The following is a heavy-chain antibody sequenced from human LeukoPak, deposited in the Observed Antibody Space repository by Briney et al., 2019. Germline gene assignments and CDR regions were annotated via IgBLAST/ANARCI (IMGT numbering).Heavy chain of an antibody. CDR1: GFTFSSYA. D-gene: IGHD3-3*01. Sequence: GGSLRLSCAASGFTFSSYAMSWVRQAPGKGLEWVSAISGSGGSTYYADSVKGRFTISGDNSKNTLYLQMNSLRAEDTAVYYCAKSNYDFWSGYYPLGYWGQGTLVTVSS. CDR3: AKSNYDFWSGYYPLGY. J-gene: IGHJ4*02. V-gene: IGHV3-23*01. CDR2: ISGSGGST.